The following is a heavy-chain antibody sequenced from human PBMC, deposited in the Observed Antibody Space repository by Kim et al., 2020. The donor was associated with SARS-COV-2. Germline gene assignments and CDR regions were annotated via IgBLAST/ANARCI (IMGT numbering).Heavy chain of an antibody. CDR3: ARDAYSRAEGYYYYGMDV. CDR2: ISSSSSYI. D-gene: IGHD6-13*01. J-gene: IGHJ6*02. CDR1: GFTFSSYS. V-gene: IGHV3-21*01. Sequence: GGSLRLSCAASGFTFSSYSMNWVRQAPGKGLEWVSSISSSSSYIYYADSVKGRFTISRDNAKNSLYLQMNSLRAEDTAVYYCARDAYSRAEGYYYYGMDVWGQGTTITVSS.